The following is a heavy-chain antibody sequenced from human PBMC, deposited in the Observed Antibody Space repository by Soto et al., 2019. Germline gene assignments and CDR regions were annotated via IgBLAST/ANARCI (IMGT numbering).Heavy chain of an antibody. CDR1: GDSVSSNSAA. V-gene: IGHV6-1*01. CDR2: TYYRSKWYN. D-gene: IGHD6-6*01. J-gene: IGHJ6*02. CDR3: ATQSLEYSSSSSHYYYGMDV. Sequence: SQTLSLTCAISGDSVSSNSAAWNWIRQSPSRGLEWLGRTYYRSKWYNDYAVSVKSRITINPDTSKNQFSLQLNSVTPEDTAVYYCATQSLEYSSSSSHYYYGMDVWGQGTTVTV.